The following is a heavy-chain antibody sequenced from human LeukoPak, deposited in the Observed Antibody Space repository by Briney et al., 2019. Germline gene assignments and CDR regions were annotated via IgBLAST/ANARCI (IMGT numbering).Heavy chain of an antibody. D-gene: IGHD2-2*02. CDR3: ARDLGYCSSTTCYRKYFDY. J-gene: IGHJ4*02. Sequence: GASVKVSCQASGYTFTSYGISWVRQAPGQGLEWMGWINTYNGDTNYAQKFQGRLTMTTDTSTSTAYMELRSLGSDDTAVYYCARDLGYCSSTTCYRKYFDYWGQGTLVTVSS. V-gene: IGHV1-18*01. CDR1: GYTFTSYG. CDR2: INTYNGDT.